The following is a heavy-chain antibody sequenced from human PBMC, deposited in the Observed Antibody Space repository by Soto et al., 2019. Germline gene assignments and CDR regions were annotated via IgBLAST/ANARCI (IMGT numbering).Heavy chain of an antibody. J-gene: IGHJ5*02. CDR1: GFTFTISS. Sequence: ASVKVSCKASGFTFTISSVQWVRQARGQRLEWIGWIVVGSGNTNYAQKFQERVTITRDMSTSTAYMELSSLRSEDTAVYYCAADPTYYDSSGPPVWFDPWGQGTLVTVSS. CDR2: IVVGSGNT. D-gene: IGHD3-22*01. CDR3: AADPTYYDSSGPPVWFDP. V-gene: IGHV1-58*01.